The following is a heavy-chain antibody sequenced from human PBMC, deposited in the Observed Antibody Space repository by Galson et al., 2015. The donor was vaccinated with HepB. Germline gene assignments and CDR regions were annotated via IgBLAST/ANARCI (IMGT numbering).Heavy chain of an antibody. V-gene: IGHV1-18*01. Sequence: QSGAEVKKPGASVKVSCKASGYTFTSYGISWVRQAPGQGLEWMGWISAYNGNTNYAQKLQGRVTMTTDTSTSTAYMELRSLRSDDTAVYYCARDRTYYDFWSGYPTTNWFDPWGQGTLVTVSS. CDR3: ARDRTYYDFWSGYPTTNWFDP. CDR1: GYTFTSYG. J-gene: IGHJ5*02. D-gene: IGHD3-3*01. CDR2: ISAYNGNT.